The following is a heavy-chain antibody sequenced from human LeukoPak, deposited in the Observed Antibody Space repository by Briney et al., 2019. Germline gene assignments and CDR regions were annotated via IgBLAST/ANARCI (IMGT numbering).Heavy chain of an antibody. CDR2: IYPGDSDS. CDR3: ARALSGSYYDGFDF. D-gene: IGHD1-26*01. CDR1: GYIFTNYW. J-gene: IGHJ3*01. Sequence: GESLKISCQGSGYIFTNYWIAWVRQMPGKGLEYMGIIYPGDSDSRYSPSFQGQVTISADKSITTAYLQLRSLKASDTAMYYCARALSGSYYDGFDFWGQGTAVTVSS. V-gene: IGHV5-51*01.